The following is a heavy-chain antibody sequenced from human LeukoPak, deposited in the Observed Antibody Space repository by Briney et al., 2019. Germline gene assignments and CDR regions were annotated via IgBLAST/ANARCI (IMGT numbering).Heavy chain of an antibody. J-gene: IGHJ4*02. V-gene: IGHV4-39*07. Sequence: SETLSLTCTVSGGSISSSSYYWDWIRQPPGKGLEWIGSISYSGTTYYSPSLRGRVTISLDTSKNQFSLKLSSVTAADTAVYYCALKNGSGSYYPISYWGQGTLVTVSS. CDR3: ALKNGSGSYYPISY. CDR1: GGSISSSSYY. D-gene: IGHD3-10*01. CDR2: ISYSGTT.